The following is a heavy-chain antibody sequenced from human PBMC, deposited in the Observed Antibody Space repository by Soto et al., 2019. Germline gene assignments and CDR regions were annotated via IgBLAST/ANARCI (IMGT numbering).Heavy chain of an antibody. CDR1: GYTFTSYY. CDR2: INPSGGST. V-gene: IGHV1-46*01. CDR3: ARANSSSYYDFWSGYPLFHYYYYGMDV. J-gene: IGHJ6*02. Sequence: ASVKVSCKASGYTFTSYYMHWVRQAPGQGLEWMGIINPSGGSTSYAQKFQGRVTMTRDTSTSTVYMELSSLRSEDTAVYYCARANSSSYYDFWSGYPLFHYYYYGMDVWGQGTTVTVSS. D-gene: IGHD3-3*01.